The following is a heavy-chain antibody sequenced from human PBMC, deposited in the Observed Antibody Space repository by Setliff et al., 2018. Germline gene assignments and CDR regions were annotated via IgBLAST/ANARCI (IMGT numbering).Heavy chain of an antibody. V-gene: IGHV3-30*02. CDR1: GFTFSSYA. CDR2: IRYGGTKK. J-gene: IGHJ4*01. CDR3: AKEIQPRRGPVYDSSGLAFDY. Sequence: GGSLRLSCTASGFTFSSYALHWVRQAPGKGLEWVAYIRYGGTKKDYADYVRGRFTISRDDSQNTVSLQMSSLRAEDTAVYYCAKEIQPRRGPVYDSSGLAFDYWGQGTLVTVSS. D-gene: IGHD3-22*01.